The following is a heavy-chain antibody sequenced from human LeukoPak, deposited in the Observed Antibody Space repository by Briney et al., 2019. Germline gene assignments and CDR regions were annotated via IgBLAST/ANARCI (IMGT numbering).Heavy chain of an antibody. V-gene: IGHV3-21*01. D-gene: IGHD3-10*01. CDR2: ISSSSSYI. CDR3: ARGGVVWFGDSEADY. Sequence: GGSLRLSCAASGFTFSSYSMNWVRQAPGKGLEWVSSISSSSSYIYYADSVKGRFTISRDNAKNSLYLQMNSLRAEDTAVYYCARGGVVWFGDSEADYWGQGTLVTVSS. J-gene: IGHJ4*02. CDR1: GFTFSSYS.